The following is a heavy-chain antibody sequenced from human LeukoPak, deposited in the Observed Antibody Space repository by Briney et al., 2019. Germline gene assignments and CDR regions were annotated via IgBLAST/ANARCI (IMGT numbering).Heavy chain of an antibody. D-gene: IGHD1-26*01. CDR3: TRDDFSGSYCD. CDR1: GFIFSNTW. Sequence: GGSLRLSCAASGFIFSNTWMSWVRQAPGKGLEWVANIKGDGSEKYYVDSVKGRFTISRDNTRNSLYLQMNSLRADDSATYYCTRDDFSGSYCDWGQGTLATVSS. CDR2: IKGDGSEK. J-gene: IGHJ4*02. V-gene: IGHV3-7*01.